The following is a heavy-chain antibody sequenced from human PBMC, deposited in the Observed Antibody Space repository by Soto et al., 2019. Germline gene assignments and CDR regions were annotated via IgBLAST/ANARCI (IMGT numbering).Heavy chain of an antibody. Sequence: SVKGSCKAAGYSFTSYYMHWVRQAPGQGLEWMGIINPSGGSTSYAQKFQGRVTMTRDTSTSTVYMELSSLRSEDTAVYYCAREIAAAGSYYYGMDVWGQGTTVTVSS. V-gene: IGHV1-46*01. CDR3: AREIAAAGSYYYGMDV. D-gene: IGHD6-13*01. J-gene: IGHJ6*02. CDR2: INPSGGST. CDR1: GYSFTSYY.